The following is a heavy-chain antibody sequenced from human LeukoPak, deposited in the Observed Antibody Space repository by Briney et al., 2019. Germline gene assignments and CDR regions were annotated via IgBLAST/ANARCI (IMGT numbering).Heavy chain of an antibody. CDR1: GYSFTSYW. V-gene: IGHV5-51*01. Sequence: GESLKISCKGSGYSFTSYWIGWVRQMPGKGLEWMGTIYPGDSDTRYSPSFQGQVTISADKSISTAYLQWSSLKASDTAMYYCARGGIDCSGGSCYLVWFDPWGQGILVTVSS. CDR2: IYPGDSDT. J-gene: IGHJ5*02. D-gene: IGHD2-15*01. CDR3: ARGGIDCSGGSCYLVWFDP.